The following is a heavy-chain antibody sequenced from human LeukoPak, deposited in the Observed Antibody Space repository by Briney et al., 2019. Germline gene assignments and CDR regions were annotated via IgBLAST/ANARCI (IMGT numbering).Heavy chain of an antibody. CDR2: IYYSGST. Sequence: SETLSLTCTVSGGSISSYYWSWIRQPPGKRLEWIGYIYYSGSTNYNPSLKSRVTISVDTSKNQFSLKLSSVTAADTAVYYCARVSHMGYFDYWGQGTLVTVSS. CDR3: ARVSHMGYFDY. V-gene: IGHV4-59*01. CDR1: GGSISSYY. D-gene: IGHD2-21*01. J-gene: IGHJ4*02.